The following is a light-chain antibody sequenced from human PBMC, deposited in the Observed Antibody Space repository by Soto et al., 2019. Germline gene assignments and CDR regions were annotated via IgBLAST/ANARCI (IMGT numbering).Light chain of an antibody. CDR3: QHYNSYSEA. Sequence: DIQMAQSPSSLSASVGDRVTITCRADQSISRYLNWYQQKPGRAPNLLIYSASTLQSGVPSRFSGSGSETDFTLTISSLQPEDFATYYCQHYNSYSEAFGQGTKVELK. J-gene: IGKJ1*01. CDR2: SAS. CDR1: QSISRY. V-gene: IGKV1-39*01.